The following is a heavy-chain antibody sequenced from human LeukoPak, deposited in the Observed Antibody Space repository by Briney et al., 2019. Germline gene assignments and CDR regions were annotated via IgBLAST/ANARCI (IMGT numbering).Heavy chain of an antibody. J-gene: IGHJ4*02. Sequence: ASVKVSCKVPGYTFTSYAFSWVRQAPGQGLEWMGWISAYNGNTNYAQKLQGRVSMTTDTPTRTAYMELRSLRSDDTAVYYCARVRSGNYYWDYWGQGTLVTVSS. CDR3: ARVRSGNYYWDY. CDR1: GYTFTSYA. V-gene: IGHV1-18*01. CDR2: ISAYNGNT. D-gene: IGHD1-26*01.